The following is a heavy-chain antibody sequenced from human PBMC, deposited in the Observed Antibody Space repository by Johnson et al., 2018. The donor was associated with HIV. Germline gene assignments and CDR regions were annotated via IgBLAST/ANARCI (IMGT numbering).Heavy chain of an antibody. CDR2: ITKDGANN. J-gene: IGHJ3*02. CDR3: ARAPSTQTVAGTTDAFDI. V-gene: IGHV3-30*04. Sequence: QVQLVESGGGVVQPGRSLRLSCAASGFIFSNYPMHWVRQAPGKGLEWLAVITKDGANNYHADSVKGRFTISKDNSNNTLHLHMHRLRGEATAVYYCARAPSTQTVAGTTDAFDIWGQGTMVTVSS. CDR1: GFIFSNYP. D-gene: IGHD6-19*01.